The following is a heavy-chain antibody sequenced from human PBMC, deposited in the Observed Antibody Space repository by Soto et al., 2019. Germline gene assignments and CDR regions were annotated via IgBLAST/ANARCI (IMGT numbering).Heavy chain of an antibody. J-gene: IGHJ5*02. V-gene: IGHV1-18*01. CDR3: ARVETYGDYGWWFDP. D-gene: IGHD4-17*01. CDR1: GYTFTSYG. CDR2: ISAYNGNT. Sequence: ASVKVSCKASGYTFTSYGISWVRQAPGQGLEWMGWISAYNGNTNYAQKLQGRVTMTTDTSTSTAYMELRSLRSDDTAVYYCARVETYGDYGWWFDPWGQGTLVTVSS.